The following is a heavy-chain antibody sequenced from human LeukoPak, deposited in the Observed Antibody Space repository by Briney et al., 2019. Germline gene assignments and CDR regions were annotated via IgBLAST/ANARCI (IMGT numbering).Heavy chain of an antibody. J-gene: IGHJ4*02. V-gene: IGHV3-53*01. CDR3: ARGTPDDYGHYGFDY. CDR2: IYSGGST. Sequence: PGGSLRLSCAASGFTFSSNYMSWVRQAPGKGLEWVSVIYSGGSTYYAGAVKGRFTISRDDSKNTLYLQMNSLRAEYTAVYYCARGTPDDYGHYGFDYWGQGTLVTVSS. D-gene: IGHD4-17*01. CDR1: GFTFSSNY.